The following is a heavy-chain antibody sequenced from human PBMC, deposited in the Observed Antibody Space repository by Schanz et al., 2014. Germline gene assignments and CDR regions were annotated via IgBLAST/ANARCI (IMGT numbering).Heavy chain of an antibody. V-gene: IGHV3-33*06. Sequence: VHLEESGGGLVQPGGSQRLSCAVSGFTFSNCDMTWVRQAPGKGLEWVAVIWYDGNNKYYADSVKGRFTISRDNSKNTVHLQMNSLRAEDTSVYFCAKDRWRATVMVDAFDIWGQGTKVTVSS. CDR2: IWYDGNNK. CDR3: AKDRWRATVMVDAFDI. D-gene: IGHD4-4*01. CDR1: GFTFSNCD. J-gene: IGHJ3*02.